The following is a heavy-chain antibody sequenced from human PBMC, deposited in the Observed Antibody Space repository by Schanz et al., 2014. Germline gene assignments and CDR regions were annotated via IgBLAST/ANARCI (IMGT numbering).Heavy chain of an antibody. D-gene: IGHD5-12*01. J-gene: IGHJ4*02. CDR3: ARKVVATIGGYYDN. CDR1: GFTFSSHW. CDR2: IKSDGSST. Sequence: EVQLVQSGGGSVQPGGSLRLSCAASGFTFSSHWMHWVRQDPGKGLVWVARIKSDGSSTSYADSVKGRFTISRDNAKNTLYLQMNSLRAEDTAVYYCARKVVATIGGYYDNWGQGTLVIVSS. V-gene: IGHV3-74*01.